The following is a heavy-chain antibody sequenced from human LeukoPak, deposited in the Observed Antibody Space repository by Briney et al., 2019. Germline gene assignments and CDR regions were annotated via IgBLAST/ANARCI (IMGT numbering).Heavy chain of an antibody. Sequence: AAVKVSCKDSGYTFTVYFLRWVRQGPGHGLGWMGWINPSSGGTKYAQKFQGRVTLTRDTSITTAYMELTRLKSDDTAVYFCARDLGTGDLSFDYWGQGTLLSVSS. CDR2: INPSSGGT. CDR1: GYTFTVYF. CDR3: ARDLGTGDLSFDY. D-gene: IGHD2-8*02. V-gene: IGHV1-2*02. J-gene: IGHJ4*02.